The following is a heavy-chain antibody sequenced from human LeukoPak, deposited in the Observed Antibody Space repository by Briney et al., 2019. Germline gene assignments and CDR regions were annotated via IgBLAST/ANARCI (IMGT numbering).Heavy chain of an antibody. J-gene: IGHJ5*02. CDR1: GFTFSSYG. D-gene: IGHD3-16*02. CDR2: IRYDGSNK. Sequence: GGSLRLSCAASGFTFSSYGMHWVGQAPGKWLEWVAFIRYDGSNKYYADSVKGRFTISRDNSKNTLYLQMNSLRAEDTAVYYCAKGRGDYVWGSYRPNWFDPWGQGTLVTVSS. CDR3: AKGRGDYVWGSYRPNWFDP. V-gene: IGHV3-30*02.